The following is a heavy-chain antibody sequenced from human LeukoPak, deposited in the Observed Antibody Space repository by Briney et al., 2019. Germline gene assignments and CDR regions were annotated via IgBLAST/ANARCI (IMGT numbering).Heavy chain of an antibody. CDR2: ITVRGDIA. CDR1: GFTFSSYS. J-gene: IGHJ4*02. Sequence: GRSLRLSCAASGFTFSSYSMNWVRQAPGKGLEWVSHITVRGDIAYYADSVKGRFTVSRDDSKNRLYLQMNSLVAEDTAVYYCTKDQPVGAFADYWGQGTLVTVSS. D-gene: IGHD3-10*01. CDR3: TKDQPVGAFADY. V-gene: IGHV3-23*01.